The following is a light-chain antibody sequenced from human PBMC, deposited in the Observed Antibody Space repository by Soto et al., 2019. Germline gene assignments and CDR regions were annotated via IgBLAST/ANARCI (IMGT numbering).Light chain of an antibody. CDR3: SSYTSSSTPPVV. Sequence: QSALTQPASVSGSPGQSITISCTGTSSDVGGYNYVSWYQQHPGKAPKLMLYDASNRPSGVSNRFSGSKSGNTASLTISGLQAEDEADYYCSSYTSSSTPPVVFGGGTKLTVL. J-gene: IGLJ2*01. CDR1: SSDVGGYNY. V-gene: IGLV2-14*01. CDR2: DAS.